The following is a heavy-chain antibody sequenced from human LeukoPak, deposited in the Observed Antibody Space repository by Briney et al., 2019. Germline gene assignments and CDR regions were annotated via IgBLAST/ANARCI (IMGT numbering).Heavy chain of an antibody. CDR1: GFTFSSYW. J-gene: IGHJ6*04. V-gene: IGHV3-21*01. CDR2: ISSRSSYI. Sequence: KSGGSLRLSCAASGFTFSSYWMSWVRQAPGKGLEWVSSISSRSSYIYYADSVKGRFTISRDNAKNSLYLQMNSLRAEDTAVYYCAEPGITMIGGVWGKGTTVTISS. D-gene: IGHD3-10*02. CDR3: AEPGITMIGGV.